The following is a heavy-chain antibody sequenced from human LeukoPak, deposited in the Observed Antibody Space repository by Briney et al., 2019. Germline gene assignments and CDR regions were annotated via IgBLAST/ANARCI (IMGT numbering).Heavy chain of an antibody. Sequence: SETLSLTCAVYGGSFSGYYWSWIRQPPGKGLEWIGEINHSGSTNYNPSLKSRVTISVDTSKNQFSLKLSSVTAADTAVYYCARDRGRQYYDFWSDLSPGYYMDVWGKGTTVTVSS. CDR1: GGSFSGYY. CDR2: INHSGST. D-gene: IGHD3-3*01. CDR3: ARDRGRQYYDFWSDLSPGYYMDV. J-gene: IGHJ6*03. V-gene: IGHV4-34*01.